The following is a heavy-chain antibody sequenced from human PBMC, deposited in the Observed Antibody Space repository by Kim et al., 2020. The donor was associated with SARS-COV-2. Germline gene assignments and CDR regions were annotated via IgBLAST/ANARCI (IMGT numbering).Heavy chain of an antibody. CDR2: INPDSGGT. CDR3: AADFTYQLLIFDY. D-gene: IGHD2-2*01. V-gene: IGHV1-2*02. J-gene: IGHJ4*02. Sequence: ASVKVSCKASGYTFTGYYMHWVRQAPGQGLEWMGWINPDSGGTNYAQKFQGRVAMTRGTSISTAYMELSRLRSDDTAVYYCAADFTYQLLIFDYWGQGTLVTVSS. CDR1: GYTFTGYY.